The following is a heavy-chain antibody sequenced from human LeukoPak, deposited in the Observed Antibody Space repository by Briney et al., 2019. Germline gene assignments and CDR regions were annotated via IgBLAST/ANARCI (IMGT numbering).Heavy chain of an antibody. CDR2: IKGGCDGT. V-gene: IGHV3-23*01. D-gene: IGHD6-19*01. Sequence: GGSLRLSCTASGGTFSSYAMSWVRQAPGKGLEWMGGIKGGCDGTCYADSAKGQFTISRDNAKNTLYLQMNSLRADDTALYYCAKVANRSGWLFDFWGQGTLVTVSS. CDR1: GGTFSSYA. J-gene: IGHJ4*02. CDR3: AKVANRSGWLFDF.